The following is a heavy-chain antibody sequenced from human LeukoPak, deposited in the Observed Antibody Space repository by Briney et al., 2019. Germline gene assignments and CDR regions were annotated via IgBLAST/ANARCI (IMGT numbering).Heavy chain of an antibody. Sequence: SETLSLTCTVSGGSVSRGGYYWSWIRQPPGKGLEWIGSIYYSGSTYYNPSLKSRVTISVDTSKNQFSLNLGSLTAADTAVYYCARLYWEIRLDHWGQGTLATVSS. CDR3: ARLYWEIRLDH. J-gene: IGHJ5*02. CDR1: GGSVSRGGYY. D-gene: IGHD1-26*01. CDR2: IYYSGST. V-gene: IGHV4-39*01.